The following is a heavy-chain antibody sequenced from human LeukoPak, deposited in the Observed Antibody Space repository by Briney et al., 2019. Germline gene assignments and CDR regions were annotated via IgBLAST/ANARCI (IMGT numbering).Heavy chain of an antibody. CDR3: ARGYRSSFSPSLYFDY. D-gene: IGHD6-6*01. J-gene: IGHJ4*02. V-gene: IGHV1-2*02. Sequence: ASVKVSCEASGYTFIDYYIHWVRQAPGQGLEWMGWIDPTGGGTYFPHKFQGRVTMTRDTSINTAYMELSGLRYDDTAVYFCARGYRSSFSPSLYFDYWGQGTLVSVSS. CDR1: GYTFIDYY. CDR2: IDPTGGGT.